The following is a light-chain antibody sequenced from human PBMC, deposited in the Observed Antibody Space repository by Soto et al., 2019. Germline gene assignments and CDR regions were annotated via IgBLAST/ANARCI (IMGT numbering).Light chain of an antibody. Sequence: EIVLTQSPGSLSLSPGEKATLSCRARQSVSSSYLAWYQQKPGQAPRLLIYGASSRATGIPDRFSRSGSGTDFTLTISRLEPEDFAVYYCQQYGSSPLTFGGGTKVEIK. V-gene: IGKV3-20*01. CDR2: GAS. CDR1: QSVSSSY. J-gene: IGKJ4*01. CDR3: QQYGSSPLT.